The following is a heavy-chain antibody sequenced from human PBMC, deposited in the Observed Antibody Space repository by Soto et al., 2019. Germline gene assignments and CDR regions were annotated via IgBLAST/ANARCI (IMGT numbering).Heavy chain of an antibody. D-gene: IGHD6-19*01. CDR2: ISDSGRYI. V-gene: IGHV3-23*01. CDR1: GFRFGSYA. CDR3: AKSTYTSGWYAAPD. Sequence: GSLRLSCAASGFRFGSYAMGWVRQAPGKGLEWVSSISDSGRYINYADSVKGRFTISRDNSKNLLFLLMSSLRPEDTALYYCAKSTYTSGWYAAPDWGPETRVTVAS. J-gene: IGHJ4*02.